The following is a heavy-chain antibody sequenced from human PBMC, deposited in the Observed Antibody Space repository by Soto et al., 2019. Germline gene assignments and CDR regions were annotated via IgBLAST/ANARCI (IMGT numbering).Heavy chain of an antibody. CDR1: GFSLSTSGVG. D-gene: IGHD4-4*01. Sequence: QITLKESGPPVVKPTQTLTLTCTFSGFSLSTSGVGVGWIRQPPGKALEWLALIYGDDGKHYSPSLKSRLTITKDTSKNQVVLTMTNMDPVETGTYYCAQRLCDSNCFWDVGYFDRWGQGTLVTVAS. CDR3: AQRLCDSNCFWDVGYFDR. J-gene: IGHJ4*02. CDR2: IYGDDGK. V-gene: IGHV2-5*02.